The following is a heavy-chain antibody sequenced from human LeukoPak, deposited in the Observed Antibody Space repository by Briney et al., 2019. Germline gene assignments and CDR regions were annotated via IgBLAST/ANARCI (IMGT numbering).Heavy chain of an antibody. V-gene: IGHV4-34*01. Sequence: SETLSLTCAVYGGSFSGYYWSWIRQPPGKGLEWIGEINHSGSTNYNPSLKSRVHISVDTSKHQFSLKLSSVTAADTAVYYCARGGYYYYYYMDVWGKGTTVTVS. J-gene: IGHJ6*03. CDR1: GGSFSGYY. CDR3: ARGGYYYYYYMDV. CDR2: INHSGST.